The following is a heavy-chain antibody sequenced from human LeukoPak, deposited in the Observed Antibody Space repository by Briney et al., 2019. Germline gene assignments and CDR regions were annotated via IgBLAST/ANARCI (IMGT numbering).Heavy chain of an antibody. J-gene: IGHJ4*02. D-gene: IGHD3-16*01. CDR3: ARRGHGGAALDY. CDR2: IYPGDSDT. Sequence: GESLQISCEGSGYSFTTYWIGWVRQMPGKGLEWMGIIYPGDSDTKYIPSFQGQVIISADKSISTAYLQWSSLKASDTAMYYCARRGHGGAALDYWGQGTLVSVSS. CDR1: GYSFTTYW. V-gene: IGHV5-51*01.